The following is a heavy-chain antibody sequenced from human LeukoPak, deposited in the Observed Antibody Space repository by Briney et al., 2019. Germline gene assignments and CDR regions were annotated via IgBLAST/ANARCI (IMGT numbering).Heavy chain of an antibody. CDR3: GKTDGGNFPLALDI. J-gene: IGHJ3*02. V-gene: IGHV3-23*01. CDR1: GFTFGDYA. Sequence: PGGSLRLSCTASGFTFGDYAMSWVRQAPGKGLEWVSAISGSGGSTYYADSVKGRFTISRDNSKNTLYLQMNSLRAEDTAVYYCGKTDGGNFPLALDIWGQGTMVTVSS. D-gene: IGHD3-16*01. CDR2: ISGSGGST.